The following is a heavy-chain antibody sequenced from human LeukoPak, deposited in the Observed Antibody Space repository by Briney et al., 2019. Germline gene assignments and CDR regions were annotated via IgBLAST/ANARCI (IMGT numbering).Heavy chain of an antibody. CDR1: GFTFDDYA. CDR2: ISWNSGSI. J-gene: IGHJ4*02. V-gene: IGHV3-9*03. D-gene: IGHD5-18*01. Sequence: GRSLRLSCAASGFTFDDYAMHWVRQAPGKGLEWVSGISWNSGSIGYADSVKGRLTISRDNAKNSLYLQMNSLRAEDMALYYCAKARGYSYGTTYFDYWGQGTLVTVSS. CDR3: AKARGYSYGTTYFDY.